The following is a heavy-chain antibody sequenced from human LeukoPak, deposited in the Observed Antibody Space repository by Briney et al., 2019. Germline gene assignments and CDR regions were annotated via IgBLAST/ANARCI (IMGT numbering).Heavy chain of an antibody. D-gene: IGHD1-14*01. CDR2: IYYNGNT. J-gene: IGHJ4*02. Sequence: SETLSLTCTVSGVPISSSSYYWDWLRQPPGKGLEWIGSIYYNGNTYYNPSLKSRVIISVDTSKNQFSLKLTSVTAADTAVYYCARRTSITWVYFDYWGQGTLVTVSS. CDR1: GVPISSSSYY. V-gene: IGHV4-39*01. CDR3: ARRTSITWVYFDY.